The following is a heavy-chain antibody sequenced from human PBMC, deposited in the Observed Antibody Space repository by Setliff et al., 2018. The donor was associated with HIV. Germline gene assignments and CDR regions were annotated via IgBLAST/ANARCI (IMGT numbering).Heavy chain of an antibody. D-gene: IGHD2-15*01. CDR1: GGSFSGYS. V-gene: IGHV4-34*01. J-gene: IGHJ5*02. Sequence: TSETLSLTCAVYGGSFSGYSWIWIRQPPGRGLEWIGEINHSGSTNYNPSLKSRVTISVDTSKNQFSLKLSSVTAADTAVYYCATSSVYCSGGSCYSNWFDPWGQGTLVTVSS. CDR3: ATSSVYCSGGSCYSNWFDP. CDR2: INHSGST.